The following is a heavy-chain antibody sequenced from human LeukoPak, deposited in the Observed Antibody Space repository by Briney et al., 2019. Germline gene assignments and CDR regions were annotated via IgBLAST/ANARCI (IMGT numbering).Heavy chain of an antibody. CDR2: ISGSGGST. J-gene: IGHJ3*02. Sequence: GGSLRLSCAASGFTFSSYAMSWVRQAPGKGLEWVSAISGSGGSTYYAASVKGRFTISRDNSKNLLYLQMNSLRAEDTAVYYCAKDLVIWFGEGAFDIWGQGTMVTVSS. D-gene: IGHD3-10*01. CDR1: GFTFSSYA. CDR3: AKDLVIWFGEGAFDI. V-gene: IGHV3-23*01.